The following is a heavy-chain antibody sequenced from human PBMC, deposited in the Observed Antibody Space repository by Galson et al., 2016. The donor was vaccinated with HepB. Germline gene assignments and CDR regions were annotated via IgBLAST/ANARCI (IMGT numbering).Heavy chain of an antibody. CDR1: GYTFSSYG. J-gene: IGHJ5*02. D-gene: IGHD2-8*01. V-gene: IGHV1-18*01. CDR2: ISAYNGDT. CDR3: ARDHPVFSWFDP. Sequence: SVKVSCKASGYTFSSYGISWVRQAPGQGLDWMAWISAYNGDTNFAQRLQGRVTVTTDSSTDTAYLELRNLTSDDTAVYYCARDHPVFSWFDPWGQGTLVTVSS.